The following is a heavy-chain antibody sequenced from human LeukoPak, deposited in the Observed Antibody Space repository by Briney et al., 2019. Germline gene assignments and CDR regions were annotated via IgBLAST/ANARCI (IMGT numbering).Heavy chain of an antibody. V-gene: IGHV1-8*01. CDR3: ARDLSNSSSPFYYFDY. Sequence: ASVKVSCKASGYTFTSYDINWVRQATGQGPEWMGWMNPDSGNTGYAQKFQGRVTMTRDTSTSTVYMELSSLRSEDTAVYYCARDLSNSSSPFYYFDYWGQGTLVTVSS. D-gene: IGHD6-6*01. CDR1: GYTFTSYD. CDR2: MNPDSGNT. J-gene: IGHJ4*02.